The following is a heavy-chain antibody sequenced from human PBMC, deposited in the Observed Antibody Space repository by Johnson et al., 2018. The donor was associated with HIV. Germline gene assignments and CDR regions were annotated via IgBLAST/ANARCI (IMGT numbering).Heavy chain of an antibody. V-gene: IGHV3-30*18. D-gene: IGHD6-6*01. CDR2: ILYDGSDK. CDR1: GFTFDDYG. J-gene: IGHJ3*02. Sequence: VQLVESGGGVVRPGGSLRLSCAASGFTFDDYGMSWVRLAPGKGLEWVAVILYDGSDKYYADSVQGRFTISRDNSKNTLYLQMNTLGAEDTAVYYCAKDSNRWEQLAYAFDIWGQGTMVTVSS. CDR3: AKDSNRWEQLAYAFDI.